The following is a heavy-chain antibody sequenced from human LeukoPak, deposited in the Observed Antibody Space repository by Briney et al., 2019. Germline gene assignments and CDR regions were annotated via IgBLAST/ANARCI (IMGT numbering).Heavy chain of an antibody. Sequence: GGSLRLSCAASGFLFNSHHMNWVRQAPGKGLEWISYITSSSSKIYYADSVEGRFTISRDNAKKSVYLQMNSLRAEDTAVYYCARDGYCSGSSCYSTTDYWGQGTLVTVSS. J-gene: IGHJ4*02. D-gene: IGHD2-15*01. CDR1: GFLFNSHH. V-gene: IGHV3-48*04. CDR3: ARDGYCSGSSCYSTTDY. CDR2: ITSSSSKI.